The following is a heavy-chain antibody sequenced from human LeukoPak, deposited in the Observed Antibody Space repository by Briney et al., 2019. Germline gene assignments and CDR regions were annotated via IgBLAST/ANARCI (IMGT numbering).Heavy chain of an antibody. D-gene: IGHD4-23*01. J-gene: IGHJ4*02. V-gene: IGHV4-30-4*01. CDR1: GVSISSGDYY. CDR3: ARDLLNEGNHLDY. Sequence: KSSETLSLTCTVSGVSISSGDYYWSWLRQPPGKGLEWIGYIYYSGSTYYNPSLKSRVTISVDTSKNQFSLKLSSVTAADTAVYYCARDLLNEGNHLDYWGQGTLVTVSS. CDR2: IYYSGST.